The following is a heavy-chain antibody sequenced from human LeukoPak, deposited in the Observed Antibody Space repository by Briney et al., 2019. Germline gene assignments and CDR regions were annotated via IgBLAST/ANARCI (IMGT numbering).Heavy chain of an antibody. V-gene: IGHV5-51*01. J-gene: IGHJ3*02. D-gene: IGHD3-3*02. Sequence: GESLKISCKGSGYSFTSYWIGWVRQMPGKGLEWMGIIYPGDSDTRYSPSFQGQVTISADKSISTAYLQWSSLNASDTAMYYCATRCIFGVVHDAFDIWGQGTMVTVSS. CDR1: GYSFTSYW. CDR2: IYPGDSDT. CDR3: ATRCIFGVVHDAFDI.